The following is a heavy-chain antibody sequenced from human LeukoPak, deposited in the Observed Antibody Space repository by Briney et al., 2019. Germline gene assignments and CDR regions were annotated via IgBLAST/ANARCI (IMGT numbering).Heavy chain of an antibody. Sequence: PGGSLRLSCAASGFTFSSYWMHWVRQAPGKGLVWVSRINIDGSSTTYADSVKGRFTISRNNAKNTLYLQMNSLRAEDTAVYYCARDPVLDDYGANSPCWGQGTLVTVSS. V-gene: IGHV3-74*01. J-gene: IGHJ1*01. CDR1: GFTFSSYW. D-gene: IGHD4-23*01. CDR2: INIDGSST. CDR3: ARDPVLDDYGANSPC.